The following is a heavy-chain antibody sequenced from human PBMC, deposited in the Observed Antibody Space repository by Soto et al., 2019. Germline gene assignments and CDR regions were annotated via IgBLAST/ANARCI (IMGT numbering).Heavy chain of an antibody. Sequence: QVQLVQSGAEVKKPGSSVKVSCKASGGTFSSYTISWVRQAPGQGLEWMGRIIPILGIANYAQKFQGRVTITADKSTSTAYMELRSLRSEDTAVYYCARSEKDSSGYYRDYWGQGTLVTVSS. CDR2: IIPILGIA. J-gene: IGHJ4*02. D-gene: IGHD3-22*01. CDR3: ARSEKDSSGYYRDY. CDR1: GGTFSSYT. V-gene: IGHV1-69*02.